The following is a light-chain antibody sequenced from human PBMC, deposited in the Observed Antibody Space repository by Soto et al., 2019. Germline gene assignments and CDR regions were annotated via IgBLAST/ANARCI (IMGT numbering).Light chain of an antibody. CDR1: QSVSNN. J-gene: IGKJ5*01. CDR3: QQYNDWPPIT. Sequence: EILMTQSPATLSVSPGESATLSCRASQSVSNNLAWYQHKPGQVPRLLIYYASTRATGIPARFSGSGSGTDFTLTISSLQSEDFAVYYCQQYNDWPPITFGQGTRVEIK. CDR2: YAS. V-gene: IGKV3-15*01.